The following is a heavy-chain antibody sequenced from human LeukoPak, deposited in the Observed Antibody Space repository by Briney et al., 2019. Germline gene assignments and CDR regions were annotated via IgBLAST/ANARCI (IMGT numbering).Heavy chain of an antibody. J-gene: IGHJ3*02. D-gene: IGHD3-9*01. CDR3: ARKGRYYDILTGYYNGDAFDI. CDR2: IIPIFGTA. Sequence: SVKVSCKASGGTFSSYAISWVRQAPGQGLEWMGGIIPIFGTANYTQKFQGRVTITTDESTSTAYMELSSLRSEDTAVYYCARKGRYYDILTGYYNGDAFDIWGQGTMVTVSS. V-gene: IGHV1-69*05. CDR1: GGTFSSYA.